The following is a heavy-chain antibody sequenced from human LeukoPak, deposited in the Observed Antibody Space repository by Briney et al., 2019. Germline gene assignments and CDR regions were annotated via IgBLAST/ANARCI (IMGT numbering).Heavy chain of an antibody. Sequence: GGSLRLSCAASGFTFSAYWMHWVRQAPGKGLVWVSRINSDGFSIAYADSVKGRFTISRDNAKNTLYLHMNSLRAEDTAVYYCAGAYGDVGFWGQGTLVTVSS. V-gene: IGHV3-74*01. D-gene: IGHD4-17*01. J-gene: IGHJ4*02. CDR2: INSDGFSI. CDR3: AGAYGDVGF. CDR1: GFTFSAYW.